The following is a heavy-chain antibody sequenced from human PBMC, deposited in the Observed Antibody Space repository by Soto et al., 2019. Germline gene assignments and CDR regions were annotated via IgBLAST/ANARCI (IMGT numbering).Heavy chain of an antibody. D-gene: IGHD3-3*01. J-gene: IGHJ4*02. V-gene: IGHV3-11*05. CDR2: ISSSSSYT. Sequence: GGSLRLSCEASGFTLSDYYMSWIRQAPGKGLEWVSYISSSSSYTEYGEKYADSVKGRLIVSRDNAKNSLYLRMNSLRAEDTAVYYCAKAPRYDFWSGYYLDYWGQGTLVTVSS. CDR1: GFTLSDYY. CDR3: AKAPRYDFWSGYYLDY.